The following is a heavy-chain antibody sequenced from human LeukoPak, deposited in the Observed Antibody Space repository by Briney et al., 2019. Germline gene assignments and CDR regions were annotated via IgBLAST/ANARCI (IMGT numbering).Heavy chain of an antibody. CDR2: IRSKANSYAT. CDR3: TTSYSGYVRPWVN. CDR1: GFTFSGSA. D-gene: IGHD5-12*01. J-gene: IGHJ4*02. Sequence: PGGSLRLSCAASGFTFSGSAMHWVRQASGKGLEWVGRIRSKANSYATAYAASVKGRFTISRDDSKNTAYLQMNSLKTEDTAVYYCTTSYSGYVRPWVNWGQGTLVTVSS. V-gene: IGHV3-73*01.